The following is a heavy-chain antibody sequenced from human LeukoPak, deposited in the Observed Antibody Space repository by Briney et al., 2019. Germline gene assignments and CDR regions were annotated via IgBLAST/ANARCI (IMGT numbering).Heavy chain of an antibody. J-gene: IGHJ4*02. Sequence: PSETLSLTCTVSGGSIRSYYWSWIRQPPGKGLEWIGYIYYSGSTNYNPSLKSRVSISVDTSKNQFSLKLSSVTAADTAVYYLARTGSTVTMLYPFDHWGQGTLVTGSS. CDR1: GGSIRSYY. CDR3: ARTGSTVTMLYPFDH. D-gene: IGHD4-17*01. CDR2: IYYSGST. V-gene: IGHV4-59*01.